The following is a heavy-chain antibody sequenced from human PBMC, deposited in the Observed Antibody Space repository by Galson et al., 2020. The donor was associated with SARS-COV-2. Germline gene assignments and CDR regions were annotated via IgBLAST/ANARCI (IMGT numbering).Heavy chain of an antibody. CDR2: INPNSGGT. D-gene: IGHD1-26*01. CDR3: SRDQGGGSYRLGFDY. CDR1: GYTFTDYY. Sequence: ASVKVSCKASGYTFTDYYMHWVRQAPGQGREWMGWINPNSGGTNYAQKFQGRVTITRDTSTSTAYMEPSRLRSDDMAVYYCSRDQGGGSYRLGFDYWGQGTLVTVSS. J-gene: IGHJ4*02. V-gene: IGHV1-2*02.